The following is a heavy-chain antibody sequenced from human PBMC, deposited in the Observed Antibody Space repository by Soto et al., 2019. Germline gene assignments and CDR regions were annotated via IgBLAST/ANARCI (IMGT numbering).Heavy chain of an antibody. D-gene: IGHD1-7*01. J-gene: IGHJ4*02. V-gene: IGHV4-4*02. CDR2: IYRTGST. Sequence: QVQLQESGPGLVKPSGTLSLTCAVSGGSFTSNNWWTWVRQPPGQGLEWIGEIYRTGSTNCNPSLKSRFTTSLDKSENQFPLKVTSLTAADTAVYYCASRDPGTSVDYWGQGTLVTVSS. CDR1: GGSFTSNNW. CDR3: ASRDPGTSVDY.